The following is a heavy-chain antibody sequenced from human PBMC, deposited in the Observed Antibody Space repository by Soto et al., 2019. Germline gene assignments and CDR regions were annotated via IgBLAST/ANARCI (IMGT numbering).Heavy chain of an antibody. J-gene: IGHJ4*02. V-gene: IGHV4-59*01. Sequence: QVQLQESGPGLVKPSETLSLTCTVSGVSFSTYYWSWIRQAPGKGLEWIGYIYYSGSSNYNPSLKSRVTMSVDTSKNQLSLKLSSVTAADTAVYYSARDQGGPFDYWGQGTLVTVSS. CDR1: GVSFSTYY. CDR2: IYYSGSS. CDR3: ARDQGGPFDY. D-gene: IGHD2-15*01.